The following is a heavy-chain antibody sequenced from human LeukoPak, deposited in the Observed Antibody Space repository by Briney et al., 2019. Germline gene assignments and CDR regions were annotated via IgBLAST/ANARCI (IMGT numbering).Heavy chain of an antibody. Sequence: SETLSLTCAVSGGSISSSNWWSWVRQPPGKGLEWIGEIYHSGSTNYNPSLKSRVTISVDKSKNQFSLKLSSVTAADTAVYYCARDPFYCSGGSCYSNGAGLEAFDIWGQGTMVTVSS. V-gene: IGHV4-4*02. CDR3: ARDPFYCSGGSCYSNGAGLEAFDI. D-gene: IGHD2-15*01. J-gene: IGHJ3*02. CDR2: IYHSGST. CDR1: GGSISSSNW.